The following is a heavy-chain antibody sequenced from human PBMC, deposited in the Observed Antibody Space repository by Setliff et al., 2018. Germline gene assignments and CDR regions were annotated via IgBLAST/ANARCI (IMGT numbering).Heavy chain of an antibody. Sequence: SETLSLTCDVYDGAFSTYYWTWIRQPPGKGLEWIGEMHQSGRTKFNPSLKSRVTMSVDPSKNHFSLKVTSVTVADTAVYYCAREGPESDSSGYMDVWGQGTTVTVSS. CDR2: MHQSGRT. V-gene: IGHV4-34*01. CDR1: DGAFSTYY. CDR3: AREGPESDSSGYMDV. J-gene: IGHJ6*03. D-gene: IGHD4-4*01.